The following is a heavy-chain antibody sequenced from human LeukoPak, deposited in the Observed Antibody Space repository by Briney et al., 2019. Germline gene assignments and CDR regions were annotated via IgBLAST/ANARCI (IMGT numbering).Heavy chain of an antibody. Sequence: GGSLRLSCAASGFTFSSYTMHWIRQAPGKGLEWVSSISGSNSYIFYADSVKGRFTVSRDNAKDSLYLQMNSLRAEDTAVYYCAREVRRSGFDYWGQGTLVTVSS. CDR3: AREVRRSGFDY. J-gene: IGHJ4*02. CDR2: ISGSNSYI. V-gene: IGHV3-21*01. D-gene: IGHD3-10*01. CDR1: GFTFSSYT.